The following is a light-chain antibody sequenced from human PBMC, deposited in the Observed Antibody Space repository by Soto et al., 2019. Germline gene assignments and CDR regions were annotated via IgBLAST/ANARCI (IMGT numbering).Light chain of an antibody. V-gene: IGLV2-8*01. CDR1: SSDIGGYNS. J-gene: IGLJ1*01. CDR2: DVS. Sequence: QSALTQSPSASGSPGQSVTISCTGTSSDIGGYNSVSWYQQHPGKAPKVMIYDVSKRPSGVPDRFSGSKSGNTASLTVSALQAEDEADYYCSSYTSDDVRYVFGTGTKLTVL. CDR3: SSYTSDDVRYV.